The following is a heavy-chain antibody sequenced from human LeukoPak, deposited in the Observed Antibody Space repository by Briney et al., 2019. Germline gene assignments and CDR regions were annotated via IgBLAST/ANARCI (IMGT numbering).Heavy chain of an antibody. V-gene: IGHV1-46*01. J-gene: IGHJ5*01. CDR2: ISPSGGST. Sequence: ASVKVSCKAFGYTFTSNYMHWVRQAPGQGPEWMGVISPSGGSTTYAQKFQGRVTLTRDMSTSTDYLELSSLRSEDTAVYYCARGRLGTWFGELKAWGQEPWSPSPQ. CDR3: ARGRLGTWFGELKA. CDR1: GYTFTSNY. D-gene: IGHD3-10*01.